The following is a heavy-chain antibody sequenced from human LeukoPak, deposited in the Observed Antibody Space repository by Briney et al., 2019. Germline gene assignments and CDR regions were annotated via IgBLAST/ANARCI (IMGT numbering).Heavy chain of an antibody. Sequence: GGSQRLSCAASGFTFSDNSMHWVRQVPGKGLEWVSGIGERGRDTYYADSVKGRLTISRDNSKNTLYLQMNSLRVEDTAVYYCARNMGNYRAFDYWGQGTLVTVSS. J-gene: IGHJ4*02. CDR1: GFTFSDNS. V-gene: IGHV3-23*01. D-gene: IGHD1-7*01. CDR3: ARNMGNYRAFDY. CDR2: IGERGRDT.